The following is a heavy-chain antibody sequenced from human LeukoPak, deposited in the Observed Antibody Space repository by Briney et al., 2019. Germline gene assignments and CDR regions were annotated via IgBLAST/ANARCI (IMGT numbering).Heavy chain of an antibody. V-gene: IGHV3-23*01. CDR1: GFTFTSYA. D-gene: IGHD2-2*02. CDR3: ANITHPEYCSSTSCHIIYYLYS. CDR2: ISGSGGST. Sequence: GGSLSLSCAASGFTFTSYAMSWVRQAPGKGLEWVSAISGSGGSTYYADFVTGWFTISRDNSKNTLYLQMNSLRAEDTAVYYCANITHPEYCSSTSCHIIYYLYSWGQGTLGTVSS. J-gene: IGHJ4*02.